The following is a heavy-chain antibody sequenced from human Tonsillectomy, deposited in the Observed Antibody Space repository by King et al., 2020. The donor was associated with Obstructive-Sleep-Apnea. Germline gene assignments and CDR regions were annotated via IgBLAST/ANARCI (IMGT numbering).Heavy chain of an antibody. D-gene: IGHD4-17*01. CDR3: ARGTTDTSR. CDR2: IWFDGNKK. J-gene: IGHJ4*02. V-gene: IGHV3-33*01. CDR1: GFSFSSYG. Sequence: VQLVESGGGVVQSGRSLRLSCAASGFSFSSYGMHWVRQAPGKGLEWVALIWFDGNKKYYADSVKGRFTISRDNSKNTLYLQMNSLRAEDTAVYYCARGTTDTSRWGQGTLVTVSS.